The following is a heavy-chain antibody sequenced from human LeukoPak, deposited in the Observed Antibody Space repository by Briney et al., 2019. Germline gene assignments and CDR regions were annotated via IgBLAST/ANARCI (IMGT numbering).Heavy chain of an antibody. CDR3: AKYSGTCYGMDYFDS. J-gene: IGHJ4*02. CDR2: ISATSSTI. Sequence: GGSLRLSCAASGFIFSDYTMNWVHQSPGKGLEWLSYISATSSTIYNADSVEGRFIISRDNAKNSLYLQMDNLKPEDTAVYFCAKYSGTCYGMDYFDSWGQGTLVTVSS. V-gene: IGHV3-48*01. CDR1: GFIFSDYT. D-gene: IGHD1-26*01.